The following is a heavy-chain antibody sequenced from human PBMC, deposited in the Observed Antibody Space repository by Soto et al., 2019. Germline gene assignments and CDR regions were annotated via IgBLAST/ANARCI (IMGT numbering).Heavy chain of an antibody. CDR3: ARDSPGIPNWFDP. J-gene: IGHJ5*02. Sequence: QVQLVESGGGVVQPGRSLRLSCAASGFTFSNYGMHWVRQAPGKGLEWVAIIWYDGNNKYYADSVQGRFTISRDNSSNTLYIQMNNLRVEDTAVYYCARDSPGIPNWFDPWGQGTLVTVSS. V-gene: IGHV3-33*01. CDR2: IWYDGNNK. CDR1: GFTFSNYG. D-gene: IGHD1-26*01.